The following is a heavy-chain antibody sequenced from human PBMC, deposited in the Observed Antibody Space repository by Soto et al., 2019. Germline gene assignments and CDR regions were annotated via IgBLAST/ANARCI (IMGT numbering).Heavy chain of an antibody. V-gene: IGHV4-34*01. J-gene: IGHJ6*02. CDR3: ARRYYYYGMDV. CDR1: GWSFGGYY. CDR2: INHSGST. Sequence: ETRSLTCAVYGWSFGGYYWSWIRQPPGKGLEWIGEINHSGSTNYNPSLKSRVTISVDTSKNQFSLKLSSVTAADTAVYYCARRYYYYGMDVWGQGTTVTVSS.